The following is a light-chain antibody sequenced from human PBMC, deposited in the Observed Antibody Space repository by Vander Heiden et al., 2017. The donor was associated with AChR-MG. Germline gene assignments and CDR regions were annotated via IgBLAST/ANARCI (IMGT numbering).Light chain of an antibody. CDR2: GNT. V-gene: IGLV1-40*01. CDR1: SSNIGAGYD. Sequence: QSVLTQPPSVSGAPGQGVTISCAGSSSNIGAGYDVHWYQQLPWTAPNLLISGNTNRPSGVPDRFSGSKSGTSASLAITGLQAEDEADYYCQPYDSSLTEWVFGGGTKVTVL. J-gene: IGLJ3*02. CDR3: QPYDSSLTEWV.